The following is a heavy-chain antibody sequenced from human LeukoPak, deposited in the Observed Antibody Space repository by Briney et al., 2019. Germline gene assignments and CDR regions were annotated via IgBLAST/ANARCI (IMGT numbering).Heavy chain of an antibody. Sequence: PGGSLRLSCSASGFTFSSYAMHWVRQAPGKGLEYVSAISSNGGSTYYADSVKGRFTISRDNSKNTLYLQMSSLRAEDTAVYYCVKEILWFGDPLSIRGQGTLVTVSS. CDR3: VKEILWFGDPLSI. CDR1: GFTFSSYA. V-gene: IGHV3-64D*06. J-gene: IGHJ4*02. D-gene: IGHD3-10*01. CDR2: ISSNGGST.